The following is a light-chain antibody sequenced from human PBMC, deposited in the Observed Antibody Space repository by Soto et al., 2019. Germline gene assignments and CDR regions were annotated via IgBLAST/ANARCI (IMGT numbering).Light chain of an antibody. Sequence: DIQMTQSPSTLSASVGDRVTITCRARQNVRIWLAWYQQKPGKAPKLLIHKASSLGSGVPSRFSASGSGTEFTLSISRLHPDDLATYDCQQYSSYFGQGTKVEIK. J-gene: IGKJ1*01. CDR1: QNVRIW. CDR3: QQYSSY. CDR2: KAS. V-gene: IGKV1-5*03.